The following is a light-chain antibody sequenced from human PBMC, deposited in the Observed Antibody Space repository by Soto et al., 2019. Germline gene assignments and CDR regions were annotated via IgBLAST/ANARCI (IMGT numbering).Light chain of an antibody. Sequence: EIVMTQSTATLSVSPGERATLSCRASQSVSSNLAWYQQNPGQAPRLLIYGASTRATGIPARFSGSRSGTEFTLTISSLQSEDFAVYYCQQYNKWPPYTFGQGTKLEIK. CDR2: GAS. V-gene: IGKV3-15*01. CDR3: QQYNKWPPYT. CDR1: QSVSSN. J-gene: IGKJ2*01.